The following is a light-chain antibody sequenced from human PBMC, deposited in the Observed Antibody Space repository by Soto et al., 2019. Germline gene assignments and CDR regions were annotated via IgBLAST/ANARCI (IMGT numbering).Light chain of an antibody. J-gene: IGKJ1*01. V-gene: IGKV3-20*01. CDR1: QSVSRNF. CDR2: GAS. CDR3: HQYGSSPSA. Sequence: EIVLTQSPGTLSLSPWERATLSCRASQSVSRNFLAWYQQRPGQAPRLLIYGASNRATGIPDRFSGSGSETDFTLTISRLEPEDFAVYYCHQYGSSPSAFGQGTKVDIK.